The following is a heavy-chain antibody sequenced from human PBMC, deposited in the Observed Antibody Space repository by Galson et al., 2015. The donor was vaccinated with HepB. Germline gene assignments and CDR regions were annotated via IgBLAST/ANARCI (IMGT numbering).Heavy chain of an antibody. CDR1: GFTFSSYA. D-gene: IGHD4-17*01. J-gene: IGHJ6*02. V-gene: IGHV3-30-3*01. CDR3: ARDYGDHYYYYGMDV. Sequence: SLRLSCAASGFTFSSYAMHWVRQAPGKGLEWVAVISYDGSNKYYADSVKGRFTISRDNSKNTLYLQMNSLRAEDTAVYYCARDYGDHYYYYGMDVWGQGTTVAVSS. CDR2: ISYDGSNK.